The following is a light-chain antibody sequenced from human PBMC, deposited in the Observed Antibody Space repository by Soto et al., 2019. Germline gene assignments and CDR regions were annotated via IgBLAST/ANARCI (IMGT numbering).Light chain of an antibody. CDR1: SSNIGNNY. V-gene: IGLV1-51*02. Sequence: QSVLTQPPSVSAAPGQKVTISCSGSSSNIGNNYVSWYQQLPGTAPKLLIYENNKRPSGIPDRFSGSKSGTSATLGITGLQTGDEADYYCGTWDNSLSAGVFGGGTK. CDR3: GTWDNSLSAGV. CDR2: ENN. J-gene: IGLJ3*02.